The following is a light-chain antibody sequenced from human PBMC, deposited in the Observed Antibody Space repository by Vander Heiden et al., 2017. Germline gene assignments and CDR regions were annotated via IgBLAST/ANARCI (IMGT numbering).Light chain of an antibody. J-gene: IGKJ1*01. Sequence: DIVMTQSPLSLPVPAGEPASISCRSSQRLLHSNGNNYLDWYLQKPGQSPQLLIYLGSNRASGVPDRFSGSGSGTDFTLKISRVEAEDVGVYYCMQALQTPWTFGQGTKVEIK. CDR3: MQALQTPWT. CDR2: LGS. V-gene: IGKV2-28*01. CDR1: QRLLHSNGNNY.